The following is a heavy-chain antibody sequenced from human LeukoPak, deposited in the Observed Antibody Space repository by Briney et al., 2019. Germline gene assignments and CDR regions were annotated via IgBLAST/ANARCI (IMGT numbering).Heavy chain of an antibody. CDR2: ISYDGSNK. J-gene: IGHJ4*02. CDR1: GFTFSNYA. D-gene: IGHD3-10*01. V-gene: IGHV3-30-3*01. Sequence: GRSLRLSCAASGFTFSNYAIHWVRQAPGKGLEWVAVISYDGSNKYYANSVKGRFTISRDNAKNTLYLQMNSLRAEDTAVYYCARDPRGLRGVLYCFDYWGQGTLVTVSS. CDR3: ARDPRGLRGVLYCFDY.